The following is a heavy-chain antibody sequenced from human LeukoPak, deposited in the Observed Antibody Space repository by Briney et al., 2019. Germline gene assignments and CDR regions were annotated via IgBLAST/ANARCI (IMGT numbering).Heavy chain of an antibody. V-gene: IGHV1-2*06. CDR3: ARGTWDCSSTSCYSGNWFDP. D-gene: IGHD2-2*02. CDR1: GYTLTAYY. J-gene: IGHJ5*02. Sequence: GASVKVSCKASGYTLTAYYIYWVRQAPGQGLEWMGRINPNSGGTNYAQKFQGRVTMTRDTSISTAYMELSRLRSDDTAVCYCARGTWDCSSTSCYSGNWFDPWGQGTLVTVSS. CDR2: INPNSGGT.